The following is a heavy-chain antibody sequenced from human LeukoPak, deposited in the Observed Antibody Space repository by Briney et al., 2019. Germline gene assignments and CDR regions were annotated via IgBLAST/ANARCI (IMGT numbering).Heavy chain of an antibody. J-gene: IGHJ4*02. CDR2: IYYSGST. CDR1: GGSITSYY. D-gene: IGHD3-10*01. CDR3: ARQGVYGSGDY. Sequence: PSETLSLTCTVSGGSITSYYWSWIRQPPGKGLEWIGYIYYSGSTNYNPSLKSRVTISVDTSKNQFSLKLSSVTAADTAVYYCARQGVYGSGDYWGQGTLVTVSS. V-gene: IGHV4-59*08.